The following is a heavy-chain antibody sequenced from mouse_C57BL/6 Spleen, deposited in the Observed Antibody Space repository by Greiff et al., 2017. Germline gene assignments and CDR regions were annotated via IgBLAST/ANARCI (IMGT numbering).Heavy chain of an antibody. J-gene: IGHJ4*01. CDR3: ARDWDYGSSPYAMDY. CDR1: GYTFTSYW. Sequence: VQLQQPGAELVKPGASVKLSCKASGYTFTSYWMHWVKQRPGQGLEWIGMIHPNSGSTNYNEKFKSKATLTVDKSSSTAYMQLSSLTSEDSAVYYCARDWDYGSSPYAMDYWGQGTSVTVSS. V-gene: IGHV1-64*01. CDR2: IHPNSGST. D-gene: IGHD1-1*01.